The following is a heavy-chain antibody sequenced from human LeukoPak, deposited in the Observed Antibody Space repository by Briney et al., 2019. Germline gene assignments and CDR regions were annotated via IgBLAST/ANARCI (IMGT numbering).Heavy chain of an antibody. V-gene: IGHV3-30*02. CDR1: GFTFSSYG. Sequence: GGSLRLSCAASGFTFSSYGMHWVRQAPGKGLEYVAFIWSDGSNKYYADSVKGRFTISRDNSKNTLYVQMDSLRVEDTAMYYCAKSASSGWNYMDAWGKGTTVTISS. CDR2: IWSDGSNK. CDR3: AKSASSGWNYMDA. J-gene: IGHJ6*03. D-gene: IGHD6-19*01.